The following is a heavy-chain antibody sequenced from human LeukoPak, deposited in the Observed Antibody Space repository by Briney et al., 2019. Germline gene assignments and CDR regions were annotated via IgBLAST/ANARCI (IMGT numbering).Heavy chain of an antibody. Sequence: GGSLRLSCAASGFTFSSYIMNWVRQAPGKGLEWVSSISSSSSYIYYADSVKGRFTISRDNAMNSLYLQMNSLRAEDTAVYYCARVGQRLVASSYYYYGMDVWGQGTTVTVSS. J-gene: IGHJ6*02. CDR3: ARVGQRLVASSYYYYGMDV. CDR2: ISSSSSYI. V-gene: IGHV3-21*01. D-gene: IGHD6-13*01. CDR1: GFTFSSYI.